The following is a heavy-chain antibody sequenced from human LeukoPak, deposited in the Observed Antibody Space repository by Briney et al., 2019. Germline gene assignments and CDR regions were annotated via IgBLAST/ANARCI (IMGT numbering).Heavy chain of an antibody. CDR2: ISYDGSNK. D-gene: IGHD3-10*01. CDR1: GFTLSTYG. V-gene: IGHV3-30*19. CDR3: ARTMVRAIADYYYGMDV. J-gene: IGHJ6*02. Sequence: GGSLRLSCAASGFTLSTYGMHWVRQAPGKGLEWVTVISYDGSNKYYADSVKGRFTISRDNSKNTLYLQMNSLRAEDTAVYYCARTMVRAIADYYYGMDVWGQGTTVTVSS.